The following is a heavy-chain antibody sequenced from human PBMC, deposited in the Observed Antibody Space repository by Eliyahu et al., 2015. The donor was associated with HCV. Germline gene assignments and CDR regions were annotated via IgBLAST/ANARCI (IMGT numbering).Heavy chain of an antibody. Sequence: QVQLVQSGAEVKKPGASVKVSCKASGXTFXXYXXHWVXQAPGQGLEWMGIINPSGGSTSYAQKFQGRVTMTRDTSTSTVYMELSSLRSEDTAVYYCARDRRPSRSRDGYNASSPGYWGQGTLVTVSS. CDR2: INPSGGST. D-gene: IGHD5-24*01. V-gene: IGHV1-46*03. CDR3: ARDRRPSRSRDGYNASSPGY. CDR1: GXTFXXYX. J-gene: IGHJ4*02.